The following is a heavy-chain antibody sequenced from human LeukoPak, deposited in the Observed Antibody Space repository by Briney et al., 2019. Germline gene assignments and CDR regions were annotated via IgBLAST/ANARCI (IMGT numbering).Heavy chain of an antibody. V-gene: IGHV3-30*01. Sequence: GGSLRLSCAASGFTFNNFAINWVRQAPGKGLEWVAVISYDGRNKHYASSVRGRFTICRDNSRNTLYLQMNSLRAEDTAIYYCWRVKFMVVFPDLRGVFDYGAQETLVT. CDR2: ISYDGRNK. CDR3: WRVKFMVVFPDLRGVFDY. CDR1: GFTFNNFA. D-gene: IGHD3-10*01. J-gene: IGHJ4*02.